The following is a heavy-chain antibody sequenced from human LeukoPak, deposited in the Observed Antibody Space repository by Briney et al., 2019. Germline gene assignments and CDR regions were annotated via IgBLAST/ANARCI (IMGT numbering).Heavy chain of an antibody. D-gene: IGHD2-15*01. CDR1: GGSISGYY. CDR2: IYSSGGT. J-gene: IGHJ4*02. CDR3: ARGLPPGYCSGGSCSTFDY. V-gene: IGHV4-4*07. Sequence: SETLSLTCTVSGGSISGYYWSWIRQPAGKGLEWIGRIYSSGGTNYNPSLKSRVTISVHTSKNQFSLKLSSVTAADTAVYYCARGLPPGYCSGGSCSTFDYWGQGTLVTVSS.